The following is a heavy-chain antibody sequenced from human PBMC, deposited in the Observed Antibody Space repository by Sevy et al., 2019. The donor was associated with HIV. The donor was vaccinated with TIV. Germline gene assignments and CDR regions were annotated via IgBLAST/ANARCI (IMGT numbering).Heavy chain of an antibody. J-gene: IGHJ4*02. V-gene: IGHV1-69*13. CDR3: ARTRYTTSSGWYGENYFDY. CDR2: IIPIFGTA. CDR1: GGTFSSYA. Sequence: ASVKVSCKASGGTFSSYAISWVRQAPGQGLEWMGGIIPIFGTANYAQKFQGRVTITADESTSTAYMELSSLRSEDTAVYYCARTRYTTSSGWYGENYFDYWGQGTLVTVSS. D-gene: IGHD6-19*01.